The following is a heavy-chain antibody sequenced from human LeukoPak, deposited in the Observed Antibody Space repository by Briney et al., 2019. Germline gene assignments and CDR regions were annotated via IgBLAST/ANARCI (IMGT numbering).Heavy chain of an antibody. V-gene: IGHV1-8*01. CDR3: ARYAYGSGSYYQKPFDY. D-gene: IGHD3-10*01. J-gene: IGHJ4*01. CDR1: GYTFTSYD. CDR2: MSPDSGNT. Sequence: ASVKVSCKASGYTFTSYDINWVRQATGQGLEWMGWMSPDSGNTGYAQKFQGRVTMTRNTSISTAYMELSSLTSDDTAVYYCARYAYGSGSYYQKPFDYWGQGTLDTVSS.